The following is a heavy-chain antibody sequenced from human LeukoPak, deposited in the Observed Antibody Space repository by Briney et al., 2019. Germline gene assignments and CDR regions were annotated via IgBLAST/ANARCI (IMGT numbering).Heavy chain of an antibody. J-gene: IGHJ5*01. CDR1: GFTFSDYW. D-gene: IGHD1-26*01. CDR3: ARDRPGGSYDS. CDR2: TNLGGSDK. Sequence: PGGSLRLSCAVSGFTFSDYWMSWVRQAQGKGLEGMANTNLGGSDKNYVDSVKVRFTISRDNAKISLYLQMNSLRAEDTAVCYCARDRPGGSYDSWGQGTLVTVSS. V-gene: IGHV3-7*01.